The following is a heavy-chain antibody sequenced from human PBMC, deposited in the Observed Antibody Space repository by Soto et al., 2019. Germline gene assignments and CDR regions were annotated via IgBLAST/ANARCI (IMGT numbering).Heavy chain of an antibody. Sequence: GRSLRLSCAASGFTFSSYAMSWVRQAPGKGLEWVSAISGSGGSTYYADSVKGRFTISRDNSKNTLYLHMNSLRDEDTAVYYCAREGLSGSQPEFDNWGQGTMVTVSS. CDR3: AREGLSGSQPEFDN. V-gene: IGHV3-23*01. CDR2: ISGSGGST. J-gene: IGHJ4*02. D-gene: IGHD1-26*01. CDR1: GFTFSSYA.